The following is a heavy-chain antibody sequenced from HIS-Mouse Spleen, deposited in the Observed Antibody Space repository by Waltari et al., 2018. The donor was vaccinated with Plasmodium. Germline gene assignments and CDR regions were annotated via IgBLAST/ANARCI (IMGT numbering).Heavy chain of an antibody. D-gene: IGHD1-7*01. CDR2: IYYSGST. V-gene: IGHV4-39*07. J-gene: IGHJ4*02. CDR3: ARDRITGTSYFDY. Sequence: QLQLQESGPGLVTPSETLSLTCTVSGGSLRSSSYYWGWLRQPPGKGLEWIGSIYYSGSTYYNPSLKSRVTISVDTSKNQFSLKLSSVTAADTAVYYCARDRITGTSYFDYWGQGTLVTVSS. CDR1: GGSLRSSSYY.